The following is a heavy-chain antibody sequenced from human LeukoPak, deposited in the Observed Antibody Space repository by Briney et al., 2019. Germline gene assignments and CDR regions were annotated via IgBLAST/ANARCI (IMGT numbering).Heavy chain of an antibody. CDR3: AKGEWELLFPFDY. V-gene: IGHV3-23*01. CDR2: ISGSGGST. J-gene: IGHJ4*02. Sequence: PGGSLRLSCAASGFTFSSYAMGWVRQAPGKGLEWVSAISGSGGSTYYADSVKGRFTISRDNSKNTLYLQMNSLRAEDTAVYYCAKGEWELLFPFDYWGQGTLVTVSS. D-gene: IGHD1-26*01. CDR1: GFTFSSYA.